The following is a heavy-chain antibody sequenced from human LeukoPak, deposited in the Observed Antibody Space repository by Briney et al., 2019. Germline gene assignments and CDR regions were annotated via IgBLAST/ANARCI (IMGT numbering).Heavy chain of an antibody. Sequence: PGGSLRLSCAASGFTFSSYAMSWVRQAPGKGLEWVAVTSSDLNVKLYADSVKGRFTISRDNSRSTLYLQMNSLRAEDTAVYYCAKDLTYSSSSWFDYWGQGTLVTVSS. CDR3: AKDLTYSSSSWFDY. CDR1: GFTFSSYA. CDR2: TSSDLNVK. J-gene: IGHJ4*02. D-gene: IGHD6-6*01. V-gene: IGHV3-30*18.